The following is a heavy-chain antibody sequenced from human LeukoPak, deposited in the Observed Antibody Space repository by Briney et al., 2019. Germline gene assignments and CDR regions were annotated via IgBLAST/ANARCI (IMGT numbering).Heavy chain of an antibody. Sequence: PSETLSLTCTVSGGSISSYYRSWIRQPPGKGLEWIGYIYYSGSTNYNPSLKSRVTISVDTSKNQFSLKLSSVTAADTAVYYCASSPQLDYFDYWGQGTLVTVSS. CDR2: IYYSGST. CDR1: GGSISSYY. V-gene: IGHV4-59*01. CDR3: ASSPQLDYFDY. J-gene: IGHJ4*02. D-gene: IGHD6-13*01.